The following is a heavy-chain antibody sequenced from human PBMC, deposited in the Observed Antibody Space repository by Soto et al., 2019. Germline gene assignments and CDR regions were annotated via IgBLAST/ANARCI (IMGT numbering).Heavy chain of an antibody. CDR2: INHSGST. V-gene: IGHV4-34*01. CDR1: GGSFSGYY. Sequence: QVQLQQWGAGLLKPSETLSLTCAVYGGSFSGYYWSWIRQPPGKGLEWIGEINHSGSTNYNPSLKSRVTISVDTSKNQFSLKLSSLTAADTAVYYCARGNNWNPYYFDYWGQGTLVTVSS. CDR3: ARGNNWNPYYFDY. D-gene: IGHD1-20*01. J-gene: IGHJ4*02.